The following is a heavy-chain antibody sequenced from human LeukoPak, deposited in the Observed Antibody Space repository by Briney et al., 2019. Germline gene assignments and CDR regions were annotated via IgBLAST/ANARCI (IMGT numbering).Heavy chain of an antibody. D-gene: IGHD6-13*01. J-gene: IGHJ4*02. Sequence: GGSLRLSRAASGFTFGDYYMSWIRQAPGKGLEWVSYISSSGSTIYYADSVRGRFTISRDNAENSLYLQMNSLRAEDTAVYYCARAASSSWTDFASWGQGTLVTVSS. V-gene: IGHV3-11*01. CDR3: ARAASSSWTDFAS. CDR1: GFTFGDYY. CDR2: ISSSGSTI.